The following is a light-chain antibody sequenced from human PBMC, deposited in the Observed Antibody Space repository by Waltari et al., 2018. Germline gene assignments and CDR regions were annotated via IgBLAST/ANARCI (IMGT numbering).Light chain of an antibody. CDR2: WAS. CDR3: QQYYSTPF. J-gene: IGKJ4*01. V-gene: IGKV4-1*01. CDR1: QSVLSSSNNKNY. Sequence: DIVMTQSPDSLAVSLGERATIHCKSSQSVLSSSNNKNYLAWYQQKPGQPPKLLIYWASTRESGVPDRFSGSGSGTDFTLTISSLQAEDVAVYYCQQYYSTPFFGGGTKVEIK.